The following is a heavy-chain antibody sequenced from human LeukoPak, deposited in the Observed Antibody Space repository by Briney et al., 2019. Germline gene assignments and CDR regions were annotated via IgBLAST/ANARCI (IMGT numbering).Heavy chain of an antibody. J-gene: IGHJ1*01. CDR2: ISGSGGST. D-gene: IGHD3-3*01. V-gene: IGHV3-23*01. Sequence: GGSLRLSCAASGFTFSSHAMNWVRQAPGKGLEWVSAISGSGGSTYYADSVKGRFTISRDNSKNTLYLQMNSLRAEDTAVYYCAKDPIRSAEYFQHWGQGTLVTVSS. CDR1: GFTFSSHA. CDR3: AKDPIRSAEYFQH.